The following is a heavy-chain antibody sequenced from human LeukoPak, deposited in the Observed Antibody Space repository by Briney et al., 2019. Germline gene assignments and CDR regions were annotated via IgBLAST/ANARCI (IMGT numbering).Heavy chain of an antibody. D-gene: IGHD6-19*01. J-gene: IGHJ4*02. V-gene: IGHV1-18*01. Sequence: GAAVTVSCTSSAYTFTIYGISWVRQAPGQGLEWMGWISAYNGNTNYAQKLQGRVTMTTDTPTSTAYRELRSLRADDTAVHYCAPIGSGWDGDLGYWGQGTLVTVSS. CDR3: APIGSGWDGDLGY. CDR1: AYTFTIYG. CDR2: ISAYNGNT.